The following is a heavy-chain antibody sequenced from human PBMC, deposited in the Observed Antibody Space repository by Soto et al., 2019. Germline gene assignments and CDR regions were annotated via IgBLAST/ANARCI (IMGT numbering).Heavy chain of an antibody. CDR2: INPKSGGT. V-gene: IGHV1-2*04. D-gene: IGHD2-8*01. J-gene: IGHJ6*02. CDR3: ARGDSTDCSNGVCSFFYNHDMDV. CDR1: GYSFTDYH. Sequence: ASVKVSFKASGYSFTDYHIHWVRQAPGQGLEWLGRINPKSGGTSTAQKFQGWVTMTTDTSIGTASMELTRLTSDDTAIYYCARGDSTDCSNGVCSFFYNHDMDVWGQGTTVTVSS.